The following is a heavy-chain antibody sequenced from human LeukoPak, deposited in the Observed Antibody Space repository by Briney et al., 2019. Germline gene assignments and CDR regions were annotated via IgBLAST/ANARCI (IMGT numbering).Heavy chain of an antibody. CDR1: GGTFSSYA. D-gene: IGHD3-10*01. Sequence: GASVKVSCKASGGTFSSYAISWVRQAPGQGLEWMGGIIPIFGTANYAQKFQGRVTITADESTSTAYMELSSLRSEDTAVYYCARRPGALYYGSGSQYYFDYWGQGTLVTVSS. CDR2: IIPIFGTA. J-gene: IGHJ4*02. V-gene: IGHV1-69*13. CDR3: ARRPGALYYGSGSQYYFDY.